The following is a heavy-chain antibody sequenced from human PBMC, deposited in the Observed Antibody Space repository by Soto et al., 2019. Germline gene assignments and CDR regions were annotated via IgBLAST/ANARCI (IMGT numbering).Heavy chain of an antibody. Sequence: GGSLRLSCAASGFTFSSYSMNWVRQAPGKGLEWVSSISSSSSYIYYADSVKGRFTISRDNAKNSLYLQMNSLRAEDTAVYYCARPDSSRHDAFDIWGQGTMVTV. V-gene: IGHV3-21*01. CDR1: GFTFSSYS. CDR3: ARPDSSRHDAFDI. D-gene: IGHD3-22*01. CDR2: ISSSSSYI. J-gene: IGHJ3*02.